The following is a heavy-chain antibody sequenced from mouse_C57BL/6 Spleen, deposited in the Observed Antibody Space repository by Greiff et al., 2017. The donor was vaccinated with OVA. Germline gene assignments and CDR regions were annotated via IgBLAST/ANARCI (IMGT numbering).Heavy chain of an antibody. Sequence: VQLQQSGPGLVQPSQSLSITCTVSGFSLTRYGVHWVRQSPGQGLEWLGVIWRGGSTDYNAAFMSSLTITTANSNSHVFFKMNSLQADDTARYYCAKKLNDYDGPWLADWGQGTLVTVSA. CDR1: GFSLTRYG. CDR3: AKKLNDYDGPWLAD. D-gene: IGHD2-4*01. CDR2: IWRGGST. J-gene: IGHJ3*01. V-gene: IGHV2-5*01.